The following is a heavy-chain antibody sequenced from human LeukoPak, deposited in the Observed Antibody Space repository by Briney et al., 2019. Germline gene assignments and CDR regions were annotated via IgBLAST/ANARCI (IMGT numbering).Heavy chain of an antibody. CDR1: GGSITGYY. CDR3: ARGNILTGYCFDF. Sequence: SETLSLTCAVYGGSITGYYWSWIRQTPGRGLEWVGEIHYTGATSYNPSLKSRATISTDTSKNQFSLRLSSVTAANTAVYYCARGNILTGYCFDFWGQGALVTVSS. D-gene: IGHD3-9*01. V-gene: IGHV4-34*01. J-gene: IGHJ4*02. CDR2: IHYTGAT.